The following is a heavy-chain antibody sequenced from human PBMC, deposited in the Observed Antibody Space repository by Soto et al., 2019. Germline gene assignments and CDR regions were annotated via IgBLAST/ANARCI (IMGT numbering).Heavy chain of an antibody. V-gene: IGHV1-18*01. CDR2: ISAYNGNT. J-gene: IGHJ5*02. D-gene: IGHD6-13*01. CDR1: GYTFTSYG. CDR3: AALAGVSSWNGWFDP. Sequence: ASVKYSCKASGYTFTSYGISWVRQAPGQGLEWMGWISAYNGNTNYAQKLQGRVTMTTDTSTSTAYMELRSLRSDDTAVYYCAALAGVSSWNGWFDPWGQGTLVTVSS.